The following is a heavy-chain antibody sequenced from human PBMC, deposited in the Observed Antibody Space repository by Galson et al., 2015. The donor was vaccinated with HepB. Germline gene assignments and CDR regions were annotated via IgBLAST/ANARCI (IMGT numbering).Heavy chain of an antibody. CDR2: INPSGGST. Sequence: SVKVSCKASGYTFTSYYMHWVRQAPGQGLEWMGIINPSGGSTSYAQKFQGRVTMTRDTSTSTVYTELSSLRSEDTAVYYCARENEDQQEDYWGQGTLVTVSS. CDR3: ARENEDQQEDY. V-gene: IGHV1-46*03. CDR1: GYTFTSYY. J-gene: IGHJ4*02. D-gene: IGHD2-2*01.